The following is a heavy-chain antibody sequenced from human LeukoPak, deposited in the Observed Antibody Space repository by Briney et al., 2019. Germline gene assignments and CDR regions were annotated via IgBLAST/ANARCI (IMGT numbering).Heavy chain of an antibody. CDR3: ARGSIAAAPYYYYGMDV. J-gene: IGHJ6*02. Sequence: GGSLRLSCAASGFTFSSYDMHWVRQATGKGLEWVSAIGTAGDTYYPGSVKGRFTISRENAKNPLYLQMNSLRAGDTAVYYCARGSIAAAPYYYYGMDVWGQGTTVTVSS. V-gene: IGHV3-13*01. CDR2: IGTAGDT. D-gene: IGHD6-13*01. CDR1: GFTFSSYD.